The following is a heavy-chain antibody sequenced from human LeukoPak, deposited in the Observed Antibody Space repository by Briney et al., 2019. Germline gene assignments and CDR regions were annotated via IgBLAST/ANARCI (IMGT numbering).Heavy chain of an antibody. CDR3: ARDIRGYSYGYSFDY. J-gene: IGHJ4*02. D-gene: IGHD5-18*01. V-gene: IGHV4-4*07. CDR2: IYTSGST. CDR1: GGSISSYY. Sequence: SETLSLTCTVSGGSISSYYWSWIRQPAGKGLEWIGRIYTSGSTNYNPSLKSRVTMSVDTSKTQFSLKLSSVTAADTAVYYCARDIRGYSYGYSFDYWGQGTLVTVSS.